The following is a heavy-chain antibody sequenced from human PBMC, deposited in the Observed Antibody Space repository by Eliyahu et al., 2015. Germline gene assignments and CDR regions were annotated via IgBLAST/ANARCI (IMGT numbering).Heavy chain of an antibody. V-gene: IGHV4-59*08. CDR3: ARGLLPIGEIDF. Sequence: QVQLQESGPGLVKPSGTLSLTCSVSGASIDTYYWNWIRQPPGKGPEWIGYVDYSGSTTYSPSLKSRVTILEDTSKNQFSLKLTSVTAADTAIYYCARGLLPIGEIDFWGQEPWSPSP. CDR1: GASIDTYY. J-gene: IGHJ4*01. D-gene: IGHD2-21*01. CDR2: VDYSGST.